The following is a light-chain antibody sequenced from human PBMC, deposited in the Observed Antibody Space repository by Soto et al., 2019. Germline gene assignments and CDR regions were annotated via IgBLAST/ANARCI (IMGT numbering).Light chain of an antibody. CDR3: HEWDGTLDQWI. J-gene: IGLJ2*01. CDR1: NIGSKS. CDR2: DDR. V-gene: IGLV3-21*02. Sequence: SYELTQPPSVSVAPGQTATITCGGNNIGSKSVHWYQQRPGQAPVLVVFDDRDRPSGIPERFSGSNSGNTATLTISRVEVGDEAEYHGHEWDGTLDQWIFGGGTQLTVL.